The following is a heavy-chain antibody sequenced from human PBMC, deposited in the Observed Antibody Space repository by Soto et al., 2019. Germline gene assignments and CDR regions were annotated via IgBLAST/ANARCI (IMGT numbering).Heavy chain of an antibody. V-gene: IGHV4-31*03. CDR3: ARATTYYDFWSGAWGMDV. J-gene: IGHJ6*02. Sequence: SETLSLTCTVSGGSISSGGYYWSWIRQHPGKGLEWIGYIYYSGSTYYNPSLKSRVTISVDTSKNQFSLKLSSVTAADTAVYYCARATTYYDFWSGAWGMDVWGQGTTVTVS. D-gene: IGHD3-3*01. CDR1: GGSISSGGYY. CDR2: IYYSGST.